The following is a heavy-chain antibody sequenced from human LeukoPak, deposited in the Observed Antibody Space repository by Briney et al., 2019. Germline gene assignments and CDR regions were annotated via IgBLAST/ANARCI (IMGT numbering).Heavy chain of an antibody. Sequence: GGSLRLSCAASGFTFRSYEMNWVRQAPGKGLEWVSYITSSGSTIYYADSVKGRFTISRDNAKNSLYLQMNSLRAEDTAVYYCARDSTTSSLADPWGQGTLVTVSS. CDR2: ITSSGSTI. J-gene: IGHJ5*02. CDR3: ARDSTTSSLADP. D-gene: IGHD2-2*01. CDR1: GFTFRSYE. V-gene: IGHV3-48*03.